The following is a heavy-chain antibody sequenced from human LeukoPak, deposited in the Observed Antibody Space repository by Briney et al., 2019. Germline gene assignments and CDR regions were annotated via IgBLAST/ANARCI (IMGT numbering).Heavy chain of an antibody. CDR3: AKDSDIAVAGSDDALDV. J-gene: IGHJ3*01. D-gene: IGHD6-19*01. V-gene: IGHV3-30*18. Sequence: GGSLRLSCAASGFTFSSYGMHWVRQTPGKGLEWVALISFDGSIEYYVDSVKGRFTISRDNSKSTLFLQMNSLRPEDTAVYYCAKDSDIAVAGSDDALDVWGQGTMVTVSS. CDR2: ISFDGSIE. CDR1: GFTFSSYG.